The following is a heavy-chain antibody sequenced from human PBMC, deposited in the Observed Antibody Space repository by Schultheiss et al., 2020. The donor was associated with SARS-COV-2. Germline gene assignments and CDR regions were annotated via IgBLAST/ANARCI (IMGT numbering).Heavy chain of an antibody. CDR3: ARDQLGTDAFDI. Sequence: GGSLRLSCAASGFTFSSYAMSWVRQAPGKGLEWVSSISSSSSYIYYADSVKGRFTISRDNAKNTLYLQMNSLRAEDTAVYYCARDQLGTDAFDIWGQGTMVTVSS. D-gene: IGHD7-27*01. CDR2: ISSSSSYI. J-gene: IGHJ3*02. CDR1: GFTFSSYA. V-gene: IGHV3-21*04.